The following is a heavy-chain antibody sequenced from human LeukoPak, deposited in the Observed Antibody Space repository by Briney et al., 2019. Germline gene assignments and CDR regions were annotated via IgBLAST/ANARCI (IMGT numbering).Heavy chain of an antibody. Sequence: GGSLRLSCAASGFTFSSYAMHRVRQAPGKGLEWVAVISYDGSNKYYVDSVKGRFTISRDNSKNTLYLQMNSLRAEDTAVYYCARDPGYSFYRYYYYGMDAWGQGTTVTVSS. CDR2: ISYDGSNK. V-gene: IGHV3-30-3*01. CDR1: GFTFSSYA. CDR3: ARDPGYSFYRYYYYGMDA. D-gene: IGHD5-18*01. J-gene: IGHJ6*02.